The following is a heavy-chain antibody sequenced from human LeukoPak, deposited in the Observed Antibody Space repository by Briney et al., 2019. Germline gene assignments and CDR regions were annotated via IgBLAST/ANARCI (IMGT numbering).Heavy chain of an antibody. J-gene: IGHJ6*03. D-gene: IGHD3-9*01. CDR1: GGTFSSYA. CDR3: ARGDYDILTGGDYYYYYYYMDV. Sequence: ASVKVSCKASGGTFSSYAISWVRQAPGQGLEWMGWINPNSGGTNYAQKFQGRVTITRDTSISTAYMELSRLRSDDTAVYYCARGDYDILTGGDYYYYYYYMDVWGKGTTVTVSS. V-gene: IGHV1-2*02. CDR2: INPNSGGT.